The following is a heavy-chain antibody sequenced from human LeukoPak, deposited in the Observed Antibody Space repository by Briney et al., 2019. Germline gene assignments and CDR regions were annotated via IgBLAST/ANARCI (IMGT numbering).Heavy chain of an antibody. CDR1: GFTFSSYA. V-gene: IGHV3-23*01. Sequence: GGSLRLSCAASGFTFSSYAMSWVRQAPGKGLEWVSAISGSGGSTYYADSVKGRFTISRDNSKNTLYLQMNSLRAEDTAVYYCAKGPYYDYVWGSYRTSTYYFDYWGQGTLVTVSS. CDR2: ISGSGGST. D-gene: IGHD3-16*02. CDR3: AKGPYYDYVWGSYRTSTYYFDY. J-gene: IGHJ4*02.